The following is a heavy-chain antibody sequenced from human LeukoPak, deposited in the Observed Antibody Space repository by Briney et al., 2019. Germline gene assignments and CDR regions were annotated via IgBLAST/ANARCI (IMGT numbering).Heavy chain of an antibody. D-gene: IGHD4-23*01. CDR1: GFTFSSYG. CDR2: IWYDGSYK. V-gene: IGHV3-33*01. Sequence: GRSLRLSCAASGFTFSSYGMHWVRQAPGKGLEWMAIIWYDGSYKYYADSVKGRFTISRDNSKNTLYLQVNSLTAEDTAVYYCARGNSDAFDIWGHGTMVTVSS. J-gene: IGHJ3*02. CDR3: ARGNSDAFDI.